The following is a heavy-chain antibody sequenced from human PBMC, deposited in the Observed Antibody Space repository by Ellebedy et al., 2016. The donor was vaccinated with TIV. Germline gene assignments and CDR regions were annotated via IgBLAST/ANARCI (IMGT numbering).Heavy chain of an antibody. D-gene: IGHD1-7*01. Sequence: AASVKVSCKASGDTFSSYAISWVRQAPGQGLEWMGRIIPILGITNYAQKFQGRVTITADKSTSTAYMELSSLRSEDTAVYYCARTIRKAKNWNYGYYYGMDVWGQGTTVTVSS. CDR1: GDTFSSYA. J-gene: IGHJ6*02. V-gene: IGHV1-69*04. CDR3: ARTIRKAKNWNYGYYYGMDV. CDR2: IIPILGIT.